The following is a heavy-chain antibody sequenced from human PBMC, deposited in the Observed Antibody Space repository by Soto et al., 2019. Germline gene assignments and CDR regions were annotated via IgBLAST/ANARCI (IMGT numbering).Heavy chain of an antibody. CDR1: GGSISSSY. D-gene: IGHD7-27*01. CDR2: IYDSGST. V-gene: IGHV4-59*08. Sequence: SETLSLTCTVSGGSISSSYWSWIRQPPGKGLEWIGYIYDSGSTYYNSPLKSRVTMSVDTSKNQFSLKLNSVTAADTAVYYCAKNWNWGSLVHWGQGTLVTVSS. J-gene: IGHJ4*02. CDR3: AKNWNWGSLVH.